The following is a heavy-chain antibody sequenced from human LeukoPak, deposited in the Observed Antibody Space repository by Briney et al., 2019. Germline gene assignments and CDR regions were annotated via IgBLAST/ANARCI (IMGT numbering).Heavy chain of an antibody. J-gene: IGHJ4*02. Sequence: PGGSLRLSCAASGFTFSSYWMHWVRQTPGKGLVWVSRINSDGSSTSYADSVKGRFTISRDNAKNSLYLQMNSLRAEDTAVYYCARTNDYGDQFDYWGQGTLVTVSS. D-gene: IGHD4-17*01. CDR1: GFTFSSYW. CDR2: INSDGSST. V-gene: IGHV3-74*01. CDR3: ARTNDYGDQFDY.